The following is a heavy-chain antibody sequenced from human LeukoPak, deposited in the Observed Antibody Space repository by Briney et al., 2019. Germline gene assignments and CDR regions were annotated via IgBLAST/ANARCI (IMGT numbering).Heavy chain of an antibody. CDR1: GGSFSGYY. D-gene: IGHD3-22*01. Sequence: SETLSLTCAVYGGSFSGYYWSWIRQPPGKGLGWIGEINHSGSTNYNPSLKSRVTISVDTSKNQFSLKMRSVTAADTAVYYCARGASSGYYYVRERGYYFDYWGQGTLVTVSS. V-gene: IGHV4-34*01. CDR2: INHSGST. CDR3: ARGASSGYYYVRERGYYFDY. J-gene: IGHJ4*02.